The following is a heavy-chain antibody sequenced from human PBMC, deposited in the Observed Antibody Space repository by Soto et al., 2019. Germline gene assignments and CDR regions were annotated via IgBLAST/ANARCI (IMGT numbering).Heavy chain of an antibody. CDR2: IIPILGIA. Sequence: QVQLVQSGAEVQKPGSSVKVSCKASGGTFSSYTISWVRQAPGQGLEWMGRIIPILGIANYAQKFQGRVTITADKSTSTAYMELSSMRSEDTAVYYCARDFNYCSGGSCERFDPWGQGTLVTVSS. V-gene: IGHV1-69*08. J-gene: IGHJ5*02. CDR1: GGTFSSYT. CDR3: ARDFNYCSGGSCERFDP. D-gene: IGHD2-15*01.